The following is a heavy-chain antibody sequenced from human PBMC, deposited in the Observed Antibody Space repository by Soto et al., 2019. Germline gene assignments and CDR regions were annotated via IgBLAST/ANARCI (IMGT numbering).Heavy chain of an antibody. CDR1: GFTFSSYA. CDR3: AKDLVLDDYGDYGAFDI. CDR2: ISGSGGST. J-gene: IGHJ3*02. V-gene: IGHV3-23*01. D-gene: IGHD4-17*01. Sequence: EVQLLESGGGLVQPGGSLRLSGAASGFTFSSYAMSWVRQAPGKGLEWVSAISGSGGSTYYADSVKGRFTISRDNSKNTLYLQMNSLRAEDTAVYYCAKDLVLDDYGDYGAFDIWGQGTMVTVSS.